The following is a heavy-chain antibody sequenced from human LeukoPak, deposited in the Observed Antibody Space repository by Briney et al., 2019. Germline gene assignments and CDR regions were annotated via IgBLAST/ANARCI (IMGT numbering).Heavy chain of an antibody. CDR1: GYSISSGYY. D-gene: IGHD2-21*01. CDR3: AKIPRGRAFGI. CDR2: IYHSGST. Sequence: SETLSLTCTVSGYSISSGYYWGWIRQPPGKGLEWIGSIYHSGSTYYNPSLKSRVTISVDTSKNQFSLKLSSVTAADTAVYYCAKIPRGRAFGIWGQGTMVTVSS. V-gene: IGHV4-38-2*02. J-gene: IGHJ3*02.